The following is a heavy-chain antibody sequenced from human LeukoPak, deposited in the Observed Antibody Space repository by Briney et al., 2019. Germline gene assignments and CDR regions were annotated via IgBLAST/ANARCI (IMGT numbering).Heavy chain of an antibody. J-gene: IGHJ4*02. CDR1: GGTFSSYA. CDR3: ARGDTAMVTGFDY. V-gene: IGHV1-69*13. D-gene: IGHD5-18*01. CDR2: IIPIFGTA. Sequence: SVKVSCKASGGTFSSYAISWVRQAPGQGLEWMGGIIPIFGTANYAQKFQGRVTITADESTSTAYMELRSLRSEDTAVYYCARGDTAMVTGFDYWGQGTLVTVSS.